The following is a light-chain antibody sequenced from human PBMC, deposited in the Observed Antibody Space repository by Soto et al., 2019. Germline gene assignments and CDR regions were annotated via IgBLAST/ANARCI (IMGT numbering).Light chain of an antibody. Sequence: IPLTQSPSSLSASVGDRVTITCRASQGISSYLAWYQQKPGKAPKLLIYAASTLQSGLPSRFSGSGSGTDFTLTISSLQPEDFATYYCQQLNSYPAFGEGTKVEIK. J-gene: IGKJ4*01. V-gene: IGKV1-9*01. CDR2: AAS. CDR3: QQLNSYPA. CDR1: QGISSY.